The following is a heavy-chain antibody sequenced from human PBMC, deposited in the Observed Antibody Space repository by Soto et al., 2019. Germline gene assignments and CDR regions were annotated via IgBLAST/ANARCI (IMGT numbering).Heavy chain of an antibody. Sequence: QVQLVQSGAEVKKPGASVKVSCKASGYTFTSYGISWVRQAPGQGLEWMGWISAYNGNTNYAQKFQGRVTMTTDTXXSTAYMELRSLRSDDTAVYYCARWLAPDPRYGMDVWGQGTTVTVSS. CDR1: GYTFTSYG. V-gene: IGHV1-18*01. CDR3: ARWLAPDPRYGMDV. D-gene: IGHD3-22*01. CDR2: ISAYNGNT. J-gene: IGHJ6*02.